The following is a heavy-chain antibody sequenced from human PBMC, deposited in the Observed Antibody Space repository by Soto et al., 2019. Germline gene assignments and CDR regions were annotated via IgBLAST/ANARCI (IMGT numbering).Heavy chain of an antibody. D-gene: IGHD3-10*01. V-gene: IGHV3-23*01. J-gene: IGHJ4*02. CDR1: GFTFSSYA. Sequence: GGSLRLSCAASGFTFSSYAMSWVRQAPGKGLEWVSAISGSGGSTYYADSVKGRFTISRDNSKNTLYLQMNSLRAEDTAVYYCAKVTSNLYYYGSGSYYNLFDYWGQGTLVTVSS. CDR3: AKVTSNLYYYGSGSYYNLFDY. CDR2: ISGSGGST.